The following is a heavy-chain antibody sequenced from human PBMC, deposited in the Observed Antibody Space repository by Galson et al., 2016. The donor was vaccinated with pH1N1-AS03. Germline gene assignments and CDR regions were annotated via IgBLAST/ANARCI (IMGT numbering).Heavy chain of an antibody. CDR3: AKDIIIVVASLTGGYFVY. V-gene: IGHV3-30*18. CDR2: ISSHGKID. J-gene: IGHJ4*02. D-gene: IGHD1-26*01. CDR1: GFIFSNHG. Sequence: SLRLSCAASGFIFSNHGMHWVRQAPGKGLEWVAVISSHGKIDYYADSVWGRFTVSRDNSNNTLYLQMDSLRAEDTAVYYCAKDIIIVVASLTGGYFVYWGQGSLVIVSS.